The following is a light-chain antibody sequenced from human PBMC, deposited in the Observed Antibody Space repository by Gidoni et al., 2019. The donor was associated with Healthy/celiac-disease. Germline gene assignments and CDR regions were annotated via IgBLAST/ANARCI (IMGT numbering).Light chain of an antibody. V-gene: IGLV3-19*01. CDR3: NSRDSSGNHLGV. J-gene: IGLJ2*01. CDR1: SLRSYY. CDR2: GKN. Sequence: SSELTQDPAVSVALGQTVRITCQGDSLRSYYASWYQQKPGQAPLLVIYGKNNRPSGIPDRFSGSSSGNTASLTITGAQAEDAADYYCNSRDSSGNHLGVFGGGTKLTVL.